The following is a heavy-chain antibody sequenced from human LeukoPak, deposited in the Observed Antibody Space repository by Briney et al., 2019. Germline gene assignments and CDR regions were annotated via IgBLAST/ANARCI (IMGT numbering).Heavy chain of an antibody. D-gene: IGHD5-12*01. Sequence: GGSLRLSCAASGFTFSSYWMHWVRQAPGKGLEWVSGISSSSSYIYYADSVKGRFTISRDNAKNSLYLQMNSLRVEDTAVYYCARGLVATRRGYQYYMDVWGKGTTVTVSS. J-gene: IGHJ6*03. V-gene: IGHV3-21*01. CDR3: ARGLVATRRGYQYYMDV. CDR1: GFTFSSYW. CDR2: ISSSSSYI.